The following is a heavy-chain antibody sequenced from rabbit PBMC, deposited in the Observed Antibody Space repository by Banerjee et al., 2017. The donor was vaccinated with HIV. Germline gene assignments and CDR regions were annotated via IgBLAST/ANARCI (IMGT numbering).Heavy chain of an antibody. CDR2: IDNEDSGT. CDR1: GFSFSSSYW. CDR3: ARDVDGGGSRYPDYFNL. Sequence: QEQLVESGGGLVQPEGSLTLTCKASGFSFSSSYWICWVRQAPGKGLEWIGCIDNEDSGTYYASWAKGRFTISKTSSTTVTLQMTSLTAADTATYFCARDVDGGGSRYPDYFNLWGPGTLVTVS. J-gene: IGHJ4*01. V-gene: IGHV1S45*01. D-gene: IGHD8-1*01.